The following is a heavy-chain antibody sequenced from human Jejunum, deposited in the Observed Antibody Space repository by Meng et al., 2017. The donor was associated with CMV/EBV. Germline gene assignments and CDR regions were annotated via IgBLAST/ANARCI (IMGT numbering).Heavy chain of an antibody. CDR1: GFSPSTSGEG. D-gene: IGHD1-26*01. CDR2: IYRGDDK. J-gene: IGHJ4*02. CDR3: AHFVGGYYPSRPDY. V-gene: IGHV2-5*02. Sequence: QINLKESGPPPVKPTQTLTLTCSFSGFSPSTSGEGVGWIRQPPGKALEWLALIYRGDDKRYSPSLNSRLTIAKDTSKNEVVLTLTNMGPIDTGTYYCAHFVGGYYPSRPDYWGQGTLVTVSS.